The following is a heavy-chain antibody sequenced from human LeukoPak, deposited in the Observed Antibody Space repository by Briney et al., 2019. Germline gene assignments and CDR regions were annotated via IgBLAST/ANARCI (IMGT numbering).Heavy chain of an antibody. D-gene: IGHD2-21*02. Sequence: GGSLRLSCAASGFTFSSYAMSWVRQAPGKGLEWVSAISGSGGSTDYADSVKGRFTISRDNSKNTLYLQMNSLRVEDTAEYYCANSYCGGDCYLPWGQGTLVTVSS. CDR3: ANSYCGGDCYLP. CDR2: ISGSGGST. J-gene: IGHJ5*02. V-gene: IGHV3-23*01. CDR1: GFTFSSYA.